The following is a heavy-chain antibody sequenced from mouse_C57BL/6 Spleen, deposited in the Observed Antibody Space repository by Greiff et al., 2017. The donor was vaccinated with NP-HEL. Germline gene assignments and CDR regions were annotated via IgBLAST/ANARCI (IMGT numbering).Heavy chain of an antibody. CDR3: AREGGNYGYFDV. Sequence: VQLQQSGPGLVKPSQSLSLTCSVTGYSITSGYYWNWIRQFPGNKLEWMGYISYDGSNNYNPSLKNRISITRDTSKNQFFLKLNSVTTEDTATYYCAREGGNYGYFDVWGTGTTVTVSS. V-gene: IGHV3-6*01. J-gene: IGHJ1*03. D-gene: IGHD1-1*02. CDR1: GYSITSGYY. CDR2: ISYDGSN.